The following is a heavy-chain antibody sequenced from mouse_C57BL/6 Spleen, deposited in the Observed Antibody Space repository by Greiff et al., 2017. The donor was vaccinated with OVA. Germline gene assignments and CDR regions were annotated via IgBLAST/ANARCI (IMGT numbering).Heavy chain of an antibody. CDR3: ASSPYYYGSSHWYFDV. D-gene: IGHD1-1*01. Sequence: QVHVKQPGAELVMPGASVKLSCKASGYTFTSYWMHWVKQRPGQGLEWIGEIDPSDSYTNYNQKFKGKSTLTVDKSSSTAYMQLSSLTSEDSAVYYCASSPYYYGSSHWYFDVWGTGTTVTVSS. J-gene: IGHJ1*03. V-gene: IGHV1-69*01. CDR2: IDPSDSYT. CDR1: GYTFTSYW.